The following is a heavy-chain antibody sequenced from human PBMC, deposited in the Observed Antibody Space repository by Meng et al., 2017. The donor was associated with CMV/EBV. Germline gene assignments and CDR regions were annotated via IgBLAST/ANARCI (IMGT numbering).Heavy chain of an antibody. CDR2: IYWDDDK. Sequence: QNTCKTPGPTLVKPTQTLMLTCTFCGVSLSSSGVGVGWILQPPGKALEWLALIYWDDDKRYSPSLKSRLTITKDTSKNQVVLTMTNMDPVDTATYYCAHRGSYGYHGYWGQGTLVTVSS. V-gene: IGHV2-5*02. CDR3: AHRGSYGYHGY. J-gene: IGHJ4*02. D-gene: IGHD5-18*01. CDR1: GVSLSSSGVG.